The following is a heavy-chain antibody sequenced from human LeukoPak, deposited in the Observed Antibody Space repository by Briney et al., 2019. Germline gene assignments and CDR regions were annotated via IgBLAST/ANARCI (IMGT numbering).Heavy chain of an antibody. CDR3: PRKGAQWDFLVDH. CDR1: GFTFSSYS. CDR2: ITSSGRYI. D-gene: IGHD2/OR15-2a*01. Sequence: PGGSLRLSCAASGFTFSSYSMNWVRQARGKGLGWVSSITSSGRYIYYAAAVKGRFTSPSDNPDNQLYLQTDSLTAEDTAVYYCPRKGAQWDFLVDHWGKGTRVRVSP. J-gene: IGHJ4*02. V-gene: IGHV3-21*01.